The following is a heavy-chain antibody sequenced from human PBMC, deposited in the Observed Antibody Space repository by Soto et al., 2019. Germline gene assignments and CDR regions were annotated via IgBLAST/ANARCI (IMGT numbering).Heavy chain of an antibody. CDR2: ITGGRGNT. J-gene: IGHJ5*02. D-gene: IGHD2-8*01. Sequence: QVQLVQSGAEVKKPGASVKVSCKTSGYSFSDYAMHWLRQAPGQRPELMGWITGGRGNTKYSQKFQGRVTITRDTSASTAYMELTGLTSADTAVYFCASERPMYPWGQGTLVSVSS. CDR3: ASERPMYP. V-gene: IGHV1-3*01. CDR1: GYSFSDYA.